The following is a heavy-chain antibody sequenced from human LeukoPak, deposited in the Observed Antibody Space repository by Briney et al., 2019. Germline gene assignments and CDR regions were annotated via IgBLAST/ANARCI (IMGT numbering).Heavy chain of an antibody. D-gene: IGHD6-13*01. CDR1: GGSISSSSYY. Sequence: SETLSLTCTVSGGSISSSSYYWGWIRQPPGKGLEWIGSIYYSGSTYYNPSLKSRVTISVDTSKNQFSLKLSSVTAADTAVYYCARPRIAAAGLFDYWGQGTLVTVSS. V-gene: IGHV4-39*01. CDR3: ARPRIAAAGLFDY. J-gene: IGHJ4*02. CDR2: IYYSGST.